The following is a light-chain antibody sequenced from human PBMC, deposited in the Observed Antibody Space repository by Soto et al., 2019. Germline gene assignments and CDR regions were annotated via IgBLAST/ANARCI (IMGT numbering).Light chain of an antibody. V-gene: IGKV4-1*01. Sequence: DIVMTQSPDSLAVSLGERATINCKSSQSVLYSSDNKNYLAWYQQKPGQPPKLLIYWASTRDSGVPDRFSGSGSWTDFTLSISSLQAEDVPVYFCQQYYTTLTFGGGTKVEIK. CDR1: QSVLYSSDNKNY. CDR3: QQYYTTLT. J-gene: IGKJ4*01. CDR2: WAS.